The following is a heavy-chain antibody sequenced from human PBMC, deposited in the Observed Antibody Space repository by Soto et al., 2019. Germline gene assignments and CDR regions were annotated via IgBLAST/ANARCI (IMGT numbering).Heavy chain of an antibody. D-gene: IGHD1-26*01. CDR3: AKDRGYSGTYWW. V-gene: IGHV3-23*01. J-gene: IGHJ4*02. CDR2: ISGSGIST. CDR1: GFTFSTYA. Sequence: GASVKVSCAASGFTFSTYAMIWVRQAPGKGLEWVSVISGSGISTYYADSVKGRFTISRDNSKNTVYLQMNSLRAEDTALYYCAKDRGYSGTYWWWGQGALVTVSS.